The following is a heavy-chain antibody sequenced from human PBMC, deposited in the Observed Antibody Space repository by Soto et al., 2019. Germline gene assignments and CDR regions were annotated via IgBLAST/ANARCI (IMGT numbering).Heavy chain of an antibody. J-gene: IGHJ4*02. D-gene: IGHD3-3*01. V-gene: IGHV3-30-3*01. CDR1: GFTFSSYA. CDR2: ISYDGSNK. Sequence: QVQLVESGGGVVQPGRSLRLSCAASGFTFSSYAMHWVRQAPGKGLEWVAVISYDGSNKYYADSVKGRFTISRDNSKNTLYLQMNSLRAEDTAVYYCARGGPYDFWSGYPVWGQGTLVTVSS. CDR3: ARGGPYDFWSGYPV.